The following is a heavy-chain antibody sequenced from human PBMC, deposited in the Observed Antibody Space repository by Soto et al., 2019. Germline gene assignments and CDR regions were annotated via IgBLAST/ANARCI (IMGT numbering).Heavy chain of an antibody. D-gene: IGHD3-16*01. J-gene: IGHJ6*02. CDR3: AGGGWGGGVKGGGYYAMDV. V-gene: IGHV5-10-1*01. Sequence: EVQLVQSGAEVKKPGESLRISCKASGHTFTSYWISWVRQMPGKGLEWMGRIDPSDSYTNYSPSFQGHVTISVDKSLGSAVREWGGGRGSESALYDCAGGGWGGGVKGGGYYAMDVWGQGTTVTVSS. CDR2: IDPSDSYT. CDR1: GHTFTSYW.